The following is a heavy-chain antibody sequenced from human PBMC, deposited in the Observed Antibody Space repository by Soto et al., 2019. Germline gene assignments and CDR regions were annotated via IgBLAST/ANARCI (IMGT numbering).Heavy chain of an antibody. CDR3: ARYGEVTPRRYGMDV. CDR2: INHSGST. Sequence: QVQLQQWGAGLLKPSETLSLTCAVYGGFFSGYQWSWIRQAPGKWLEWIREINHSGSTNYSPSLKRRVTLSIDTSKNKFSLMLSSVTAADTAMYYCARYGEVTPRRYGMDVWGQGSTVTVSS. D-gene: IGHD3-16*01. V-gene: IGHV4-34*01. CDR1: GGFFSGYQ. J-gene: IGHJ6*02.